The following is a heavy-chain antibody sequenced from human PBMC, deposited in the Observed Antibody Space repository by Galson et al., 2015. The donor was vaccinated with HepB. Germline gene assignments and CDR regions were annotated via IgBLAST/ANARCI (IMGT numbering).Heavy chain of an antibody. CDR2: ISNDGSNI. CDR3: VRARAAGWFDT. J-gene: IGHJ5*02. Sequence: SLRLACAGSGFRFNMYWMHWARQAPGKGLVWGARISNDGSNIDYGDSVKGRFAIPKDNAKNTLYLQMNSLSAEDTAVYYCVRARAAGWFDTWGQGALVAVSS. D-gene: IGHD6-19*01. CDR1: GFRFNMYW. V-gene: IGHV3-74*01.